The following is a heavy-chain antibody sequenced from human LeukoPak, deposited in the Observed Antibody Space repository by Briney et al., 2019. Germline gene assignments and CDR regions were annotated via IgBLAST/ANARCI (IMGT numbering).Heavy chain of an antibody. D-gene: IGHD3-3*01. J-gene: IGHJ3*02. CDR2: IKQSGNEE. Sequence: VWSLRLSCAASGFTFSNYWMTWVRQPPGKGLEWVASIKQSGNEENYVDSVKGRFTISRDNAKTLLFLQMNSLRAEDTAVYYCARDSSIRYYDFWSGSYDAFDIWGQGTMVTVSS. CDR1: GFTFSNYW. CDR3: ARDSSIRYYDFWSGSYDAFDI. V-gene: IGHV3-7*01.